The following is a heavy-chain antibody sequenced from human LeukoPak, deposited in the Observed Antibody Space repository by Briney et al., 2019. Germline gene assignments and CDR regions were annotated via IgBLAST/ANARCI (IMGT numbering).Heavy chain of an antibody. J-gene: IGHJ4*02. Sequence: PSETLSLTCAVSGYSISSGYYWGWIRQSPGKGLEWIGSIYHSGSTYYNPSLKSRVTISVDTSKNQFSLKLSSVTAADTAVYYCARRDSSGCNDYWGQGTLVTVSS. CDR1: GYSISSGYY. D-gene: IGHD6-19*01. CDR3: ARRDSSGCNDY. CDR2: IYHSGST. V-gene: IGHV4-38-2*01.